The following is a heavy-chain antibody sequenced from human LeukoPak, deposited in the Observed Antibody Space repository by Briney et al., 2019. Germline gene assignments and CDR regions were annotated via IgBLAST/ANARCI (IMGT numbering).Heavy chain of an antibody. J-gene: IGHJ4*02. CDR2: INPNSGGT. CDR3: ARDTAVAGTRVGFDY. V-gene: IGHV1-2*06. Sequence: EASVKVSCKASGYTFTGYYMHWVRQAPGQGLEWMGRINPNSGGTNYAQKFQGRVNMTRDTSISTAYMELSRLRSDDTTVYYCARDTAVAGTRVGFDYWGQGTLVTVSS. CDR1: GYTFTGYY. D-gene: IGHD6-19*01.